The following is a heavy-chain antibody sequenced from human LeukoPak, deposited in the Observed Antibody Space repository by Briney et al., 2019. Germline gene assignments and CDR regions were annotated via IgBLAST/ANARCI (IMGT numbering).Heavy chain of an antibody. CDR1: GYTFTSYD. V-gene: IGHV1-8*01. J-gene: IGHJ4*02. CDR3: ARSRSMVRGVPLGY. CDR2: MNPNSGNT. Sequence: ASVKVSCKASGYTFTSYDINWVRQATGQGLEWMGWMNPNSGNTGYAQKFQGRVTMTRNTSISTAYMELSSLRSEDTAVYYCARSRSMVRGVPLGYWGQGTLVTVSS. D-gene: IGHD3-10*01.